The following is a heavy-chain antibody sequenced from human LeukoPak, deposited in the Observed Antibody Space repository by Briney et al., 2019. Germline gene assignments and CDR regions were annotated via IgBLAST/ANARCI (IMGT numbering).Heavy chain of an antibody. CDR1: VLTFRGYD. D-gene: IGHD3-22*01. CDR2: ISGSGRST. Sequence: PGGCPRLSSAASVLTFRGYDMSGVPEAPGKGLGWGSGISGSGRSTYYADSVKGRFTISRDNSKNMLYVQMNSLRAEDTAVYYCAKHHYYDSNAYSWFDPWGQGTMVTVSS. J-gene: IGHJ5*02. CDR3: AKHHYYDSNAYSWFDP. V-gene: IGHV3-23*01.